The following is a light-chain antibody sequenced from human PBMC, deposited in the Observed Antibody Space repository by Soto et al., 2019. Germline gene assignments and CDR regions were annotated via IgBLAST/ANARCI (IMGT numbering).Light chain of an antibody. CDR2: GAS. V-gene: IGKV3-20*01. CDR3: QQYGNSRA. CDR1: QSVSSGY. J-gene: IGKJ1*01. Sequence: EIVLTQSPGTLSLSPGERATLSCRARQSVSSGYLAWYQLKPGQAPRLLIYGASSRATGIPDRFSGSWSGTDFTLTISRLEPEEFAMYYCQQYGNSRAFGQGTKVEIK.